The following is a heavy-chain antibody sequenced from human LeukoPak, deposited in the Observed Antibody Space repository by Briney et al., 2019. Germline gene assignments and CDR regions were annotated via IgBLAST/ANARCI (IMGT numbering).Heavy chain of an antibody. D-gene: IGHD3-10*01. CDR3: ARPELYGSGKTACFDP. Sequence: ASVKVSCKASGDTFSGYYMHWVRQAPGQGLEWMGWINPNSGGTNYAQKFQGRVTMTRDTSISTAYMELSRLRSDDTAVYYCARPELYGSGKTACFDPWGQGTLVTVSS. CDR1: GDTFSGYY. J-gene: IGHJ5*02. V-gene: IGHV1-2*02. CDR2: INPNSGGT.